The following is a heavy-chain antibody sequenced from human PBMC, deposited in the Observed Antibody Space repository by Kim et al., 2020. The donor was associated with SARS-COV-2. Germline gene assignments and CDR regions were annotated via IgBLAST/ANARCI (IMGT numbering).Heavy chain of an antibody. CDR1: GFTFDDYG. D-gene: IGHD1-26*01. J-gene: IGHJ4*02. CDR2: INLNGDST. CDR3: ARAGVGTTTALGF. Sequence: GGSLRLSCAASGFTFDDYGMNWVRQFPGKGLEWVSSINLNGDSTGYADSVKGRFTISRDNAKNSLYLQMNSLTAKDTAVYYCARAGVGTTTALGFWGQGTLVTVSS. V-gene: IGHV3-20*04.